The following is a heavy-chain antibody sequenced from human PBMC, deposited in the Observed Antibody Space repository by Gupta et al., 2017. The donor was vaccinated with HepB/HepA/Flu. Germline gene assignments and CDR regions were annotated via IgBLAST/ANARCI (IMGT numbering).Heavy chain of an antibody. CDR3: AKEFPGGSGWYADYFDY. J-gene: IGHJ4*02. V-gene: IGHV3-30*18. CDR1: GFTFSSYG. D-gene: IGHD6-19*01. CDR2: ISYDGSNK. Sequence: QVQLVESGGGVVQPGRSLRLSCAASGFTFSSYGMHWVRQAPGKGLEWEAVISYDGSNKYYADSVKGRFTISRDNSKNTLYLQMNSLRAEDTAVYYCAKEFPGGSGWYADYFDYWGQGTLVTVSS.